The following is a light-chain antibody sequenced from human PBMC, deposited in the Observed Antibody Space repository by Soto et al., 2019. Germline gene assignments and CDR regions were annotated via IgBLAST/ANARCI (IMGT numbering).Light chain of an antibody. CDR1: QSVRNNY. J-gene: IGKJ4*01. CDR3: QQYGSTPLT. V-gene: IGKV3-20*01. CDR2: DAS. Sequence: EIVLTQSPGTLSLSPGERATLSCRASQSVRNNYLARYQQKPGQAPRFLIYDASSRATGIPDRFSGSGSGTDFTLTISRLEPEDFAVYYCQQYGSTPLTFGGGTKVDIK.